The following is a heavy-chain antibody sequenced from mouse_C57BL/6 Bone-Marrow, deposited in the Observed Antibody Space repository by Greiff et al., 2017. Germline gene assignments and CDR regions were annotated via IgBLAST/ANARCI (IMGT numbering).Heavy chain of an antibody. CDR3: ERAGDSDYGAWFDY. Sequence: VKLQESGAELARPGASVKMSCKASGYTFTSYTMHWVKQRPGQGLEWIGYINPSSGYTTYNQKFKDKATLTADKSSSTAYMQLSSLTSEASAVYDYERAGDSDYGAWFDYWGQGTLGTVSA. V-gene: IGHV1-4*01. CDR1: GYTFTSYT. CDR2: INPSSGYT. D-gene: IGHD2-5*01. J-gene: IGHJ3*01.